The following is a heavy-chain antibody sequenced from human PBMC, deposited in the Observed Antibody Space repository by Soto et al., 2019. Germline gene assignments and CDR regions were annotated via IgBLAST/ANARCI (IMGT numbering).Heavy chain of an antibody. V-gene: IGHV4-59*01. CDR2: VHYSGTT. Sequence: SETLSLTCTVSGGSISGSYWSWIRQTPGKVLEWVGYVHYSGTTNYNPSLKSRVTMSVDPAKNQFSLQVSSVTAADTAGYFCTTSRRTHAEGYSFDYWGQGALVTVSS. CDR3: TTSRRTHAEGYSFDY. D-gene: IGHD2-15*01. J-gene: IGHJ4*02. CDR1: GGSISGSY.